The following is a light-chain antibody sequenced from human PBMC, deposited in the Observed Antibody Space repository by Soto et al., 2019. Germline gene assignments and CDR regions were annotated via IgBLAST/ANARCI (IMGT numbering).Light chain of an antibody. J-gene: IGKJ4*01. CDR2: DIS. V-gene: IGKV3-11*01. CDR3: QQRSNWPALS. CDR1: QSVSYY. Sequence: LTNSPADVSLSQRETATLSCRASQSVSYYLPCYQQKPSQAPRLLIYDISKRATGIPARFSGSGSGTDFTLTISSLAPEDAALYYCQQRSNWPALSFGGGAKV.